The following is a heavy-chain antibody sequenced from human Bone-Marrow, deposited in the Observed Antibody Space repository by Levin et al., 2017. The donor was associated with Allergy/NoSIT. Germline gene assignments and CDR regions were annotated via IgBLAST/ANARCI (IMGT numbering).Heavy chain of an antibody. D-gene: IGHD6-13*01. V-gene: IGHV3-30-3*01. CDR1: GFTFSSYA. CDR3: ARGGSSSWHSFDP. J-gene: IGHJ5*02. Sequence: TGGSLRLSCAASGFTFSSYAMHWVRQAPGKGLEWVAVISYDGSNKYYADSVKGRFTISRDNSKNTLYLQMNSLRAEDTAVYYCARGGSSSWHSFDPWGQGTLVTVSS. CDR2: ISYDGSNK.